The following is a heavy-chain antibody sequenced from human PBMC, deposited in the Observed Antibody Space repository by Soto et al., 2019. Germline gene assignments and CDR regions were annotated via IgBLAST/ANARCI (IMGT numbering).Heavy chain of an antibody. V-gene: IGHV3-9*01. Sequence: EVQLVESGGGLVQPGRSLRLSCAASGFTFDDYAMHWVRQAPGKGLEWVSGISWNSGSIGYADSVKGRFTISRDNAKNALYLQMNSLRAEDTALYYWEKDTSRGGSGWYVDYWGQGTLVTVSS. J-gene: IGHJ4*02. CDR2: ISWNSGSI. D-gene: IGHD6-19*01. CDR3: EKDTSRGGSGWYVDY. CDR1: GFTFDDYA.